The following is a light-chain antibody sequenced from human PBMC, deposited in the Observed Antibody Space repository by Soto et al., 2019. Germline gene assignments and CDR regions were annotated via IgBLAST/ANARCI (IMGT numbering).Light chain of an antibody. CDR3: AAWDDSLNGV. CDR2: DNN. CDR1: SSNVGSHT. J-gene: IGLJ2*01. V-gene: IGLV1-44*01. Sequence: QSVLTQPPSASGTPGQRVTISCSGSSSNVGSHTVNWYQQVPGTAPKLLIYDNNRRPSGVPDRFSGSKSATSASLAISGFQSDDEADYYCAAWDDSLNGVFGGGTKVTVL.